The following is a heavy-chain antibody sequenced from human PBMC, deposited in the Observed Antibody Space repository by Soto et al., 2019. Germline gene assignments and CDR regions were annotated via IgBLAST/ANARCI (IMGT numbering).Heavy chain of an antibody. CDR3: ARDVFSYYYDSSGNAFDI. D-gene: IGHD3-22*01. V-gene: IGHV4-30-4*01. CDR1: GGSISSGDYY. CDR2: IYYSGST. Sequence: SETLSLTCTVSGGSISSGDYYWSWIRQPPGKGLEWIGYIYYSGSTYYIPFLKSRVTISVDTSKNLFSLKLSSVTAADTAVYYCARDVFSYYYDSSGNAFDIWGQGTMVTVSS. J-gene: IGHJ3*02.